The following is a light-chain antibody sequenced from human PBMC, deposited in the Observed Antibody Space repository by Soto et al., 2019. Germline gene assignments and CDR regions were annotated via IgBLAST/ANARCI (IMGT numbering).Light chain of an antibody. J-gene: IGKJ1*01. CDR3: QQRSNWPVT. V-gene: IGKV3-11*01. CDR2: DAS. Sequence: DIVVTQSPATLSLSPVERATLSCRASQSVSSYLAWYQQKPGQAPRLLIYDASSRATGIAARFSGSGSGTDFTLTISSLEPEDFAVYFCQQRSNWPVTFGQGTRVEIK. CDR1: QSVSSY.